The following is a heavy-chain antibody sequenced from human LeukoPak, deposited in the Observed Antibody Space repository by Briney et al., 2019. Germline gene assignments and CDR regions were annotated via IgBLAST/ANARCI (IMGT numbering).Heavy chain of an antibody. CDR3: VKEGEMGQNYYGSGRYYYYMDV. CDR2: INWNSGTI. D-gene: IGHD3-10*01. V-gene: IGHV3-9*01. CDR1: GFTFDDFA. Sequence: GGPLRLSCSASGFTFDDFAMHWVRQPPGKGLEWVSGINWNSGTIAYAVSVKGRFTISRDNAKNSLYLQMNSLRADDTALYYCVKEGEMGQNYYGSGRYYYYMDVWAKGPRSPSR. J-gene: IGHJ6*03.